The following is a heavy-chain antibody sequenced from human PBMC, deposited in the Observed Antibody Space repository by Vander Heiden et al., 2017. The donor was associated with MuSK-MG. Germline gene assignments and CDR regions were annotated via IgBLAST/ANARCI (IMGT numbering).Heavy chain of an antibody. CDR1: GGSFSGYY. Sequence: QVQLQQWGAGLLKPSETLSLPCAVYGGSFSGYYWSWIRQPPGKGLEWIGEINHSGSTNYNPSLKSRVTISVDTSKNQFSLKLSSVTAADTAVYYCARGYYYDSSGYPHDAFDIWGQGTMVTVSS. V-gene: IGHV4-34*01. D-gene: IGHD3-22*01. CDR3: ARGYYYDSSGYPHDAFDI. J-gene: IGHJ3*02. CDR2: INHSGST.